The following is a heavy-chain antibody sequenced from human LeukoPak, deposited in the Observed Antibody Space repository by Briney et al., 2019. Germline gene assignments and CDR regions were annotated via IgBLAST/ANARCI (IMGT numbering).Heavy chain of an antibody. CDR1: GYTLTELS. J-gene: IGHJ2*01. D-gene: IGHD2-2*01. CDR2: FDPEVGEK. CDR3: ATDRVVPAARTDWYFDL. V-gene: IGHV1-24*01. Sequence: ASVKVSCKVSGYTLTELSMHWVRQAPGKGLGGMGGFDPEVGEKFNHQKFQGRVTMTEDTSTDTAYMELSSLRSEDTAVYYCATDRVVPAARTDWYFDLWGRGTLVTVSS.